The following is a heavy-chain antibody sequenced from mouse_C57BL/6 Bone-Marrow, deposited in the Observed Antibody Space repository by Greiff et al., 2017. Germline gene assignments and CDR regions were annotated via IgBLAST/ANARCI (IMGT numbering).Heavy chain of an antibody. Sequence: QVQLKQPGAELVKPGASVKVSCKASGYTFTSYWMHWVKQRPGPGLEWIGRIHPSDSATNYNQKFKGKATLTVDKSSSTAYMQLSSLTSEDSAVYYCAIRDYYGSSLWFAYWGQGTLVTVSA. J-gene: IGHJ3*01. D-gene: IGHD1-1*01. CDR2: IHPSDSAT. V-gene: IGHV1-74*01. CDR1: GYTFTSYW. CDR3: AIRDYYGSSLWFAY.